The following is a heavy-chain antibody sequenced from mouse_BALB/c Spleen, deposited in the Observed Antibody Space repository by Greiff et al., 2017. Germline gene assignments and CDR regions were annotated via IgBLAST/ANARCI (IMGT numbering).Heavy chain of an antibody. V-gene: IGHV1-5*01. CDR3: TRAHDGYYAMDY. J-gene: IGHJ4*01. D-gene: IGHD2-3*01. CDR1: GYTFTSYW. Sequence: VQLKQSGTVLARPGASVKMSCKASGYTFTSYWMHWVKQRPGQGLEWIGAIYPGNSDTSYNQKFKGKAKLTAVTSTSTAYMELSSLTNEDSAVYYCTRAHDGYYAMDYWGQGTSVTVSS. CDR2: IYPGNSDT.